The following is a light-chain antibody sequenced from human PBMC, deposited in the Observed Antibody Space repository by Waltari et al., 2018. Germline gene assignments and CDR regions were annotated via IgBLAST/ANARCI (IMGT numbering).Light chain of an antibody. V-gene: IGLV2-23*01. CDR3: CSFAGRSTWV. CDR1: SSDVGTYNL. J-gene: IGLJ1*01. Sequence: QSALTQPASVSGSPGQSIAVSCTGTSSDVGTYNLVSWYPHPPGKAPKLLIYEASKRPSGVSNRFSGSKSGNTASLTISGLQSEDEADYYCCSFAGRSTWVFGTGTKVTVL. CDR2: EAS.